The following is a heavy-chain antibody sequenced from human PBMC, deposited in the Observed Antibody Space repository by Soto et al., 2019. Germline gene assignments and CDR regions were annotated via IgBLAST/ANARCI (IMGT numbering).Heavy chain of an antibody. CDR1: GGSINSFF. CDR3: ATQTGLYYYGMDV. J-gene: IGHJ6*02. CDR2: IFYSGST. V-gene: IGHV4-59*01. Sequence: SETLSLTCTVSGGSINSFFWSWVRQPPGKGLESIGYIFYSGSTNYNPSPKSRVTISLDTSKTQFSLNLTSVTAADTAVYYCATQTGLYYYGMDVWGQGTTVTVS.